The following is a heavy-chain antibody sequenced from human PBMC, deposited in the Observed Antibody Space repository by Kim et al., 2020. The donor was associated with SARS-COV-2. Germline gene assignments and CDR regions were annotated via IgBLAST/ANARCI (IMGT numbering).Heavy chain of an antibody. CDR2: IYYSGST. J-gene: IGHJ5*02. CDR3: VRVNFYSLWADL. CDR1: GGSIRSSDFN. V-gene: IGHV4-39*01. D-gene: IGHD3-16*01. Sequence: SETLSLTCTPSGGSIRSSDFNWGWIRQTPGKGLEWIGRIYYSGSTYFNSALKSRITISLDSTINRFVLNMSSAVTTDTALYYCVRVNFYSLWADLWGPGT.